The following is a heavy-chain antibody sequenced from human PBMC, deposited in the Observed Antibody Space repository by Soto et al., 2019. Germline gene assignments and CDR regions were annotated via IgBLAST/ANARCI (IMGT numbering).Heavy chain of an antibody. J-gene: IGHJ6*02. CDR2: INHSGST. CDR3: ARERHYYGSGSYGMDV. Sequence: SETLSLTCAVYGGSFSGYYWSWIRQPPGKGLEWIGEINHSGSTNYNPSLKSRVTISVDTSKNQFSLKLSSVTAADTAVYYCARERHYYGSGSYGMDVWGQGTTVT. V-gene: IGHV4-34*01. D-gene: IGHD3-10*01. CDR1: GGSFSGYY.